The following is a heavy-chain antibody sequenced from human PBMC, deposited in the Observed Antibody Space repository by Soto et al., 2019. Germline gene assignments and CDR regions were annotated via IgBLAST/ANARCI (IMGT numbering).Heavy chain of an antibody. CDR2: IYWNDDK. CDR1: GFSLSTSGVG. V-gene: IGHV2-5*01. J-gene: IGHJ4*02. D-gene: IGHD6-13*01. CDR3: AHSKEGYSRSWLSY. Sequence: SGPPLVNPTQTLTLTCTFSGFSLSTSGVGVGWIRQPPGKALEWLALIYWNDDKRYSPSLKSRLTITKDTSKNQVVLTMTNMDPVDTATYHWAHSKEGYSRSWLSYWGQGSLVTVCS.